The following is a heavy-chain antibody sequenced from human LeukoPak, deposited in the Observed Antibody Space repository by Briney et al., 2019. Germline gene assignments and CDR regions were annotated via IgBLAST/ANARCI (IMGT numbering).Heavy chain of an antibody. Sequence: SETLSLTCTVSGGSISSYYWSWIRQPPGKGLEWIGYIYYSGSTNYNPSLKSRVTISVDTSKNQFSLKLSSVTAADTAVYYCARGPPFSNWFGPWGQGTLVTVSS. CDR2: IYYSGST. V-gene: IGHV4-59*01. CDR1: GGSISSYY. CDR3: ARGPPFSNWFGP. D-gene: IGHD3-3*01. J-gene: IGHJ5*02.